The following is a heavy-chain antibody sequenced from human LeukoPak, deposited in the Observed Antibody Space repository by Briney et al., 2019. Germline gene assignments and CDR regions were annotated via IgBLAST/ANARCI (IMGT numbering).Heavy chain of an antibody. CDR1: GFTFSSYG. D-gene: IGHD3-22*01. CDR3: AKSYYDSSGYYLNWFDP. CDR2: ISYDGSNK. J-gene: IGHJ5*02. Sequence: GRSLRLSCAASGFTFSSYGMHWVRQAPGKGLEWVAVISYDGSNKYYADSVKGRFTISRDNSKNTLYLQMNSLRAEDTAVYYCAKSYYDSSGYYLNWFDPWGQGTLVTVSS. V-gene: IGHV3-30*18.